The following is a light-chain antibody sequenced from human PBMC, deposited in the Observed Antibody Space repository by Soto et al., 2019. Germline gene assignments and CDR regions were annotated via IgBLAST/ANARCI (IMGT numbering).Light chain of an antibody. CDR3: KTWGTGIQV. J-gene: IGLJ1*01. CDR1: SGHSSYA. Sequence: QPVLTQSPSASASLGASVKLTCTLSSGHSSYAIAWHQQQPEKGPRYLMKLNSDGSHSKGDGIPHRFSGSSSGAERYLTISLLESEDEPDYYCKTWGTGIQVFGPATKLSVL. CDR2: LNSDGSH. V-gene: IGLV4-69*01.